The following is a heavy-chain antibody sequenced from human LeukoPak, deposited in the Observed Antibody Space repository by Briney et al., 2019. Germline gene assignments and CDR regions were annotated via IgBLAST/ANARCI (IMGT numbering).Heavy chain of an antibody. Sequence: ASVKVSCKASGYTFTGYYMHWARQAPGQGLEWMGWINPNSGGTNYAQKFQGRVTMARDTSISTAYMELSRLRSDDTAVYYCARPHHYYDSSGYYDYFDYWGQGTLVTVSS. CDR3: ARPHHYYDSSGYYDYFDY. D-gene: IGHD3-22*01. V-gene: IGHV1-2*02. CDR2: INPNSGGT. J-gene: IGHJ4*02. CDR1: GYTFTGYY.